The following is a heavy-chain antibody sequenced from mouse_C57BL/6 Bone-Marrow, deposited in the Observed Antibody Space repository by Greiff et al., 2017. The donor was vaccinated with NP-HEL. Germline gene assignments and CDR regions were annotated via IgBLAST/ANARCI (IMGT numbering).Heavy chain of an antibody. Sequence: VQLQQSGAELVRPGASVKLSCTASGFNIKDDYMHWVKQRPEQGLEWIGWIDPENGDTEYASKFQGKATITADTSSNTADLHLSSLTSEDTAVYYCTTNFYYYVSSYWYFDVWGTGTTVTVSS. CDR2: IDPENGDT. D-gene: IGHD1-1*01. CDR3: TTNFYYYVSSYWYFDV. J-gene: IGHJ1*03. V-gene: IGHV14-4*01. CDR1: GFNIKDDY.